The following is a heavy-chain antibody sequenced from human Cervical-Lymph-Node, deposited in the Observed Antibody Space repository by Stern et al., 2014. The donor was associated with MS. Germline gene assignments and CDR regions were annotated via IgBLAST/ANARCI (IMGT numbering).Heavy chain of an antibody. CDR1: GFTFSNYY. Sequence: QVQLVQSGPEVKKPGASVQVSCKPSGFTFSNYYIHWLRQAPGQRPEWMGRISPKNGDTNYAPEFQGRATMTRDTSGGFVFLEVTGLRFDDTAVYYCAENMDVWGQGTTVTVSS. J-gene: IGHJ6*02. V-gene: IGHV1-2*02. CDR3: AENMDV. CDR2: ISPKNGDT.